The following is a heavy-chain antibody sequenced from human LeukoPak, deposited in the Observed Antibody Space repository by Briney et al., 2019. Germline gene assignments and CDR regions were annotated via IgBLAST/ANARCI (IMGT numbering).Heavy chain of an antibody. CDR1: GGSFSGYY. CDR2: INHSGST. J-gene: IGHJ4*02. V-gene: IGHV4-34*01. Sequence: SETLSLTCAVYGGSFSGYYWSWLRQPPGKGLEWLGEINHSGSTNYNPSLKSRVTISVDTSKNQFSLKLSSVTAADTAVYYCARAVAGTGNFDYWGQGTLVTVSS. D-gene: IGHD6-19*01. CDR3: ARAVAGTGNFDY.